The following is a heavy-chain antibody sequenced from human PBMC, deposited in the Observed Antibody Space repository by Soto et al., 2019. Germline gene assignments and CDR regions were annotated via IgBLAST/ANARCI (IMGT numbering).Heavy chain of an antibody. D-gene: IGHD3-3*01. J-gene: IGHJ6*02. Sequence: ASVKGSCKASGYTFAGYYMHWVRQAPGQGLEWMGWNNPNSGGTNYGQKFQGWVTMTRDTSISTAYMELSRLRSDDTAVYYCARDTSPLRFLPRPYGMDVWGQGTTVTVSS. V-gene: IGHV1-2*04. CDR3: ARDTSPLRFLPRPYGMDV. CDR1: GYTFAGYY. CDR2: NNPNSGGT.